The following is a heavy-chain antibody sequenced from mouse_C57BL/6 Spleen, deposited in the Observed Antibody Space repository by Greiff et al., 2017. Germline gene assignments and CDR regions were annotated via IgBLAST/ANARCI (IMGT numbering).Heavy chain of an antibody. J-gene: IGHJ2*01. Sequence: ESGPGLVKPSQSLSLTCSVTGYSITSGYYWNWIRQFPGNKLEWMGYISYDGSNNYNPSLKNRISITRDTSKNQFFLKLNSVTTEDTATYYCATIYDGYYYYFDYWGQGTTRTVSS. CDR3: ATIYDGYYYYFDY. CDR1: GYSITSGYY. V-gene: IGHV3-6*01. CDR2: ISYDGSN. D-gene: IGHD2-3*01.